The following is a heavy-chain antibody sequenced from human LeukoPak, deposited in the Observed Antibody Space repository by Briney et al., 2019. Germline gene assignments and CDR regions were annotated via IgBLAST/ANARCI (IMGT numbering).Heavy chain of an antibody. V-gene: IGHV1-2*02. D-gene: IGHD3-3*01. CDR1: GYTFTGYY. CDR2: INPNSGGT. CDR3: ARDRVFGVVFGRFDP. Sequence: ASVKVSCKASGYTFTGYYLHWVRQAPGQGLEWMGWINPNSGGTSYAQKFQGRVSMTRDTSISTVYMELSGLRSDGTAIYYCARDRVFGVVFGRFDPWGQGTLVTAST. J-gene: IGHJ5*02.